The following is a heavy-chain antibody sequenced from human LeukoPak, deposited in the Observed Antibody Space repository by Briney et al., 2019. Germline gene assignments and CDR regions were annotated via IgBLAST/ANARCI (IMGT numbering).Heavy chain of an antibody. V-gene: IGHV3-53*01. CDR3: AGGPMRYFDY. CDR2: TYNGGDT. Sequence: GGSLRLSCAASGFTVSSNYMSWVRQAPGKGLEWVSVTYNGGDTYYADSVKGRFTISRDNSKNTLYLQMNSLRAEDTAVYYCAGGPMRYFDYWGQGTLVTVSS. J-gene: IGHJ4*02. CDR1: GFTVSSNY. D-gene: IGHD2-8*01.